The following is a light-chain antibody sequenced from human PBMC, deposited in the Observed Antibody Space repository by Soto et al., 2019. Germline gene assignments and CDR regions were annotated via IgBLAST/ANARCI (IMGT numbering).Light chain of an antibody. CDR3: SAHTTSSLYV. V-gene: IGLV2-14*03. Sequence: QAVVTQPASVSGSPGQSITVSCTGTSSDVGAYNFVAWYQQHPGKAPKVILYDVSDRPSGVSSRFSGSKSGNTASLTISGLQAEDEADYYCSAHTTSSLYVFGSGTKLTVL. CDR1: SSDVGAYNF. CDR2: DVS. J-gene: IGLJ1*01.